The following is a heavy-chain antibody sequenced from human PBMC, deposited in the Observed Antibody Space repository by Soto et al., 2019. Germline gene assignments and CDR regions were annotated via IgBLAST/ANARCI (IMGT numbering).Heavy chain of an antibody. Sequence: QLQLQESGPGLVKPSETLSLTCTVSGGSISSSSYYWGWIRQPPGKGLEWIGSIYYSGSTYYNPSLKSRVTISVDTSKNQFSLKLSSVTAADTAVYYCARLNGVNSPRYFDYWGQGTLVTVSS. V-gene: IGHV4-39*01. CDR3: ARLNGVNSPRYFDY. CDR1: GGSISSSSYY. CDR2: IYYSGST. J-gene: IGHJ4*02. D-gene: IGHD1-1*01.